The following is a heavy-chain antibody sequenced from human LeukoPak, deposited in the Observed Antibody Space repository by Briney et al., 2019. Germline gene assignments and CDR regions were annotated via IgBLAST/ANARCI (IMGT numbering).Heavy chain of an antibody. J-gene: IGHJ6*03. V-gene: IGHV3-13*01. Sequence: GGSLRLSCAASRFTFRSYDMHWGRQTTGKGVERVSGIGTAGEIYSPGSVKGRFTISRDNSKNTRYLQMNSLRAEDTALYYCAKGPKQLLVRRSVWGYMDDWGKGTTVTISS. D-gene: IGHD6-19*01. CDR2: IGTAGEI. CDR3: AKGPKQLLVRRSVWGYMDD. CDR1: RFTFRSYD.